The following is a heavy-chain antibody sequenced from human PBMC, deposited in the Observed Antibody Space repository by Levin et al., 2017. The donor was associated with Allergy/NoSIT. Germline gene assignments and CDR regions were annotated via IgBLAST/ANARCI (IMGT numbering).Heavy chain of an antibody. J-gene: IGHJ4*02. CDR1: GFAFSTYG. Sequence: PTGGSLRLSCEASGFAFSTYGMHWVRQAPGKGLEWVAVIWYDGSRKFYEDSLKGRFTISRDNSKTTVYLQMKSLRVDDTAVYYCARAPGHSYGFLDSWGQGTLVTVSS. CDR3: ARAPGHSYGFLDS. V-gene: IGHV3-33*01. CDR2: IWYDGSRK. D-gene: IGHD5-18*01.